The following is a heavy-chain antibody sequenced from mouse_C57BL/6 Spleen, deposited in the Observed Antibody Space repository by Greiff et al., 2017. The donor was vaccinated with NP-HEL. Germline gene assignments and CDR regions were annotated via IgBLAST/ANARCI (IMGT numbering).Heavy chain of an antibody. V-gene: IGHV1-15*01. D-gene: IGHD1-1*01. CDR1: GYTFTDYE. J-gene: IGHJ2*01. CDR3: TRGFITTVVFDY. CDR2: IDPETGGT. Sequence: LQESGAELVRPGASVTLSCKASGYTFTDYEMHWVKQTPVHGLEWIGAIDPETGGTAYNQKFKGKAILTADKSSSTAYMELRSLTSEDSAVYYCTRGFITTVVFDYWGQGTTLTVSS.